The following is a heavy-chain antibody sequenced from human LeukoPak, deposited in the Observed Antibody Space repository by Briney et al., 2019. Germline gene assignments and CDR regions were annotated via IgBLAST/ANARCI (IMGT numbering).Heavy chain of an antibody. CDR1: GGTFSSYA. CDR2: IIPILGIA. J-gene: IGHJ4*02. Sequence: GASVRVSCKASGGTFSSYAISWVRQAPGQGLEWMGRIIPILGIANYAQKFQGRVTITADKSTSTAYMELSSLRSEDTAVYYCARVGSGGLAFDYWGQGTLVTVSS. D-gene: IGHD1-26*01. CDR3: ARVGSGGLAFDY. V-gene: IGHV1-69*04.